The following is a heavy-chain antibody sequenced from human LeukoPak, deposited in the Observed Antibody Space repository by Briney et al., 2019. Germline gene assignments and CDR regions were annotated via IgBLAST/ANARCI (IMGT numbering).Heavy chain of an antibody. D-gene: IGHD3-9*01. CDR1: GFTFSNAW. J-gene: IGHJ4*02. CDR2: IKSKTDGGTT. V-gene: IGHV3-15*01. CDR3: TTDFGYFDWLSLSY. Sequence: GGSLRLSCAASGFTFSNAWMSWVRQAPGKGLEWVGRIKSKTDGGTTDYAAPVKGRFTISRDDSKNTLYLQMNSLKTEDTAVYYCTTDFGYFDWLSLSYWGQGTLVTVS.